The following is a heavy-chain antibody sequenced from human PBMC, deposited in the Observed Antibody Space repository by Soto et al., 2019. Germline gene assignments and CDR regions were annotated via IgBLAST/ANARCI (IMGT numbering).Heavy chain of an antibody. CDR1: GGTFSSYA. CDR3: ARGGYSYGYYWFDP. V-gene: IGHV1-69*13. CDR2: IIPIFGTA. Sequence: VASVKVSCKASGGTFSSYAISWVRQASGQGLEWMGGIIPIFGTANYAQKFQGRVTITADESTSTAYMELSSLRSEDTAVYYCARGGYSYGYYWFDPWGQGTLVTVSS. D-gene: IGHD5-18*01. J-gene: IGHJ5*02.